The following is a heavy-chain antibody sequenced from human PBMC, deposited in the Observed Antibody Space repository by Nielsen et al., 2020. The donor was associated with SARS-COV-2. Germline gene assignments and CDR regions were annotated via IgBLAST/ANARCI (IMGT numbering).Heavy chain of an antibody. J-gene: IGHJ4*02. CDR2: INAGNGNT. CDR3: ARVGQYGDYACDY. CDR1: GYTFTSFA. Sequence: ASVKVSCKTSGYTFTSFAIHWVRQAPGQSLEWMGWINAGNGNTKYSQKFQGRVTMTRDTSTSTAYMELRSLRSDDTAVYYCARVGQYGDYACDYWGQGTLVTVSS. V-gene: IGHV1-3*01. D-gene: IGHD4-17*01.